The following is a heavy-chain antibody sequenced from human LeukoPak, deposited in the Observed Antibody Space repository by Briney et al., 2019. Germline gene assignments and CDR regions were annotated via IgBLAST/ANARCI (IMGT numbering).Heavy chain of an antibody. CDR1: GLTFSSYG. D-gene: IGHD3-10*01. CDR2: ISYDGSNK. V-gene: IGHV3-30*18. CDR3: AKNLWFGELYNGMDV. Sequence: PGGSLRLSCAASGLTFSSYGMHWVRQAPGKGLGWVAVISYDGSNKYYADSVKGRFTISRDNSKNTLYLQMNSLRAEDTAVYYCAKNLWFGELYNGMDVWGKGTTVTVSS. J-gene: IGHJ6*04.